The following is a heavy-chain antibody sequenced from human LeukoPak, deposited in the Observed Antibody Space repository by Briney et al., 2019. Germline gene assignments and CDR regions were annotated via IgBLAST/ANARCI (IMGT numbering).Heavy chain of an antibody. V-gene: IGHV1-69*06. Sequence: ASVKVSCKASGLTFGTYTVTWVRQAPGQGLEWMGGIIPAFGTANYAQKFQGRVTITADKSTSTAYMELSSLRSEDTAVYYCARLINYGSGSYRYWGQGTLVTVSS. CDR1: GLTFGTYT. J-gene: IGHJ4*02. CDR2: IIPAFGTA. CDR3: ARLINYGSGSYRY. D-gene: IGHD3-10*01.